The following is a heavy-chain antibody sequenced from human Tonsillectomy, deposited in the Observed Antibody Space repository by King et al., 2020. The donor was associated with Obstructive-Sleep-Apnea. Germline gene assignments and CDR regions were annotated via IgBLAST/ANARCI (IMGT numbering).Heavy chain of an antibody. CDR3: ARDRVVPAASEFDY. CDR2: ISGSSSYT. CDR1: GFIFSDYY. V-gene: IGHV3-11*06. Sequence: VQLVESGGGLVKPGGSLRLSCTASGFIFSDYYMTCIRQAPEKGLEGVSYISGSSSYTKDADSVKGRFTISRDNAKNSLFLQMNSLRAEDTAVYYCARDRVVPAASEFDYWGQGILVTVSS. J-gene: IGHJ4*02. D-gene: IGHD2-2*01.